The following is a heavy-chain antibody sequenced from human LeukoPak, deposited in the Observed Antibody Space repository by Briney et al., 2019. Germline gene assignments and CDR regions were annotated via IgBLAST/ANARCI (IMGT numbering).Heavy chain of an antibody. Sequence: ASVKASCKASGYTFTSYGISWVRQAPGQGLEWMGIINPSGGSTSYAQKFQGRVTMTRDTSTSTVYMELSSLRSEDTAVYYCASGYCSSTSCLPSYYYYYGMDVWGQGTTVTVSS. CDR2: INPSGGST. V-gene: IGHV1-46*01. D-gene: IGHD2-2*03. CDR1: GYTFTSYG. CDR3: ASGYCSSTSCLPSYYYYYGMDV. J-gene: IGHJ6*02.